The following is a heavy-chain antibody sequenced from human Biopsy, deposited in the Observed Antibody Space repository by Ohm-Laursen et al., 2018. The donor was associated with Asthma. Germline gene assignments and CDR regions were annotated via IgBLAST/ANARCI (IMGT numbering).Heavy chain of an antibody. CDR2: INAGNGNT. D-gene: IGHD3-9*01. Sequence: GSSVKVSCNASGYTFINYAIHWVRQAPGQRLEWMGWINAGNGNTKYSQKFQGRVTITRDTSASTAYMDLSSLRSGDTAVYYCARTYYDFLTGQVNDVFAIWGQGTMVTVSS. CDR3: ARTYYDFLTGQVNDVFAI. J-gene: IGHJ3*02. V-gene: IGHV1-3*01. CDR1: GYTFINYA.